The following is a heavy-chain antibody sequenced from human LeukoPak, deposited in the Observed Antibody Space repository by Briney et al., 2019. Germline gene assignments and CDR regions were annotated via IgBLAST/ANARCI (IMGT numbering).Heavy chain of an antibody. V-gene: IGHV1-69*13. D-gene: IGHD3-22*01. CDR3: ARGTARDSSGYYRFDY. Sequence: VASVNVSCKASGGTFSIYAISWVRQAPGQGLEWMGGIIPIFGTANYAQKFQGRVTITADESTSTAYMELSSLRSEDTAVYYCARGTARDSSGYYRFDYWGQGTLVTVSS. CDR1: GGTFSIYA. J-gene: IGHJ4*02. CDR2: IIPIFGTA.